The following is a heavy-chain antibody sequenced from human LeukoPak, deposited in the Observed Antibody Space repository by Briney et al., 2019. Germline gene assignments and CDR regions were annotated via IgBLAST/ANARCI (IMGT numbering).Heavy chain of an antibody. V-gene: IGHV3-30*02. CDR1: GFTFSSYG. J-gene: IGHJ4*02. Sequence: GGSLRLSCAAAGFTFSSYGMHWVRQAPGKGLEWVAFIRFDASNKYYADSVKGRFTISRDNSKNTLYLQMNSLRAEDTAVYYCAKGNTVLTPFDYWGQGTLVTVSS. CDR2: IRFDASNK. D-gene: IGHD2-8*01. CDR3: AKGNTVLTPFDY.